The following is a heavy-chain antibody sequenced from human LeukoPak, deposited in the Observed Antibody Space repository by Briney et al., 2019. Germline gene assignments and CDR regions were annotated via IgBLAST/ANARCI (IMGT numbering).Heavy chain of an antibody. D-gene: IGHD3-10*01. CDR2: IWYDGTSK. J-gene: IGHJ4*02. CDR3: ARDWRDGSEYYFDY. Sequence: GRSLRLSCVASGFTFSSSGMHWVRQAPGKGLEWVAVIWYDGTSKYYADSVKGRFTISRGNSKNMLYLQMNSLRAEDTAVYYCARDWRDGSEYYFDYWGQGTLVTVSS. CDR1: GFTFSSSG. V-gene: IGHV3-33*01.